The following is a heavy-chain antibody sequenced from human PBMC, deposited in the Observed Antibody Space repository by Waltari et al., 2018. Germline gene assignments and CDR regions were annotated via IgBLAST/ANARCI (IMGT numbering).Heavy chain of an antibody. V-gene: IGHV4-34*01. D-gene: IGHD3-10*01. CDR1: GGSFSGYY. J-gene: IGHJ6*04. CDR3: ARGGVTMVRGAKGRMDV. CDR2: INHSGST. Sequence: QVQLQQWGAGLLKPSETLSLTCAVYGGSFSGYYWSWIRQLPGKGLEWIGEINHSGSTNYNPSLKSRVTISVDTSKNQFSLKLSSVTAADTAVYYCARGGVTMVRGAKGRMDVWGKGTTVTVSS.